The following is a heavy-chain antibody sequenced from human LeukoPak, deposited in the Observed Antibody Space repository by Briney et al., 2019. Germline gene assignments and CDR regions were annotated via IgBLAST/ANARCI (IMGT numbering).Heavy chain of an antibody. CDR1: GYTFTGYY. J-gene: IGHJ6*02. Sequence: GASVKVSCKASGYTFTGYYMHWVRQAPGQGLEWMGWINPNSGGTKYAQKFQGRVTMTRDTSISTAYMELSRLRSDDTAVYYCARDIDPITIFGVVLHPLPYYYGMDVWGQGTTVTVSS. CDR3: ARDIDPITIFGVVLHPLPYYYGMDV. D-gene: IGHD3-3*01. CDR2: INPNSGGT. V-gene: IGHV1-2*02.